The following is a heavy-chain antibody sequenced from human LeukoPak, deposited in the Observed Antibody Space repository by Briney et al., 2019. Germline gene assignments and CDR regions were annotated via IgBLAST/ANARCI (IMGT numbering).Heavy chain of an antibody. CDR3: ASGMVRDAATAQLEP. V-gene: IGHV4-31*03. D-gene: IGHD3-10*01. CDR2: IYYSGST. J-gene: IGHJ5*02. CDR1: GGSISSGGYY. Sequence: SETLSLTCTVSGGSISSGGYYWSWIRQHPGKGLEWIGDIYYSGSTYYNPSLKSRVTISADTAKNQFSLKLSSVTAADTAVYYCASGMVRDAATAQLEPSGHGTLVTASS.